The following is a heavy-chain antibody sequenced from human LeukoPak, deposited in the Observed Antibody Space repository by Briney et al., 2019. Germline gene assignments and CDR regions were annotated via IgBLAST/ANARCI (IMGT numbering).Heavy chain of an antibody. V-gene: IGHV4-61*05. D-gene: IGHD3-10*01. CDR1: GGSISSSSYY. J-gene: IGHJ4*02. Sequence: SETLSLTCTVSGGSISSSSYYWGWIRQPPGKGLEWVGYIYNSGNNHYNSSLKSRVTISIDTSKNQFSLKLASVTAADTAVYYCAARGYWGQGTLVAVSS. CDR2: IYNSGNN. CDR3: AARGY.